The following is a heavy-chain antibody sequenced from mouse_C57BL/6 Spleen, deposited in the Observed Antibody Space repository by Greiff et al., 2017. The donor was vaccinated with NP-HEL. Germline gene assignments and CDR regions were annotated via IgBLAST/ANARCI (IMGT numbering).Heavy chain of an antibody. CDR1: GYAFTNYL. Sequence: VQGVESGAELVRPGTSVKVSCKASGYAFTNYLIEWVKQRPGQGLEWIGVINPGSGGTYYNEKFKGKATLTADKSSRTAYMQLSSLTSEDSAVYFCAREREDYFDYWGQGTTLTVSS. V-gene: IGHV1-54*01. CDR3: AREREDYFDY. J-gene: IGHJ2*01. CDR2: INPGSGGT.